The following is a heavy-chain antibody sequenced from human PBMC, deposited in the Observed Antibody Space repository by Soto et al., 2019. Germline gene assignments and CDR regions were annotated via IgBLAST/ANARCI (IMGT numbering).Heavy chain of an antibody. Sequence: GGSLRLSCAASGFTFSSYAMSWVRQAPGKGLEWVSAISGSGGSTYYADSVKGRFTISRDNSKNTLYLQMNSLRAEDTAVYYCAKVISGGSCYSVDDYYSSHYYYYYGMDVWGQGTTVTVSS. CDR1: GFTFSSYA. D-gene: IGHD2-15*01. V-gene: IGHV3-23*01. J-gene: IGHJ6*02. CDR2: ISGSGGST. CDR3: AKVISGGSCYSVDDYYSSHYYYYYGMDV.